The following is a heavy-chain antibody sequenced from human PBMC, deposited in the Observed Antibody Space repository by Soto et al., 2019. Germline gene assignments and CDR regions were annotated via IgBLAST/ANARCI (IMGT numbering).Heavy chain of an antibody. V-gene: IGHV4-39*01. J-gene: IGHJ6*02. CDR2: IFYSGST. D-gene: IGHD2-15*01. Sequence: ASETLSLTCTVSGGSISSSSYYWGWIRQPPGNGLEWIGSIFYSGSTYYNPSLKSRVTISVDTSKNQFSLKLSSVTAADTAVYYCARHLTYCSAGSCYPDFPYYRMDVWGQGTTVT. CDR3: ARHLTYCSAGSCYPDFPYYRMDV. CDR1: GGSISSSSYY.